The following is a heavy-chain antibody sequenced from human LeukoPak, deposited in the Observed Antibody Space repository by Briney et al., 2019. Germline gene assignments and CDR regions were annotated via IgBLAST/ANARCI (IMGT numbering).Heavy chain of an antibody. J-gene: IGHJ3*02. Sequence: GGSLRLSCAASGFTFSSYAMSWVRQAPGKGLQEVSTITGTTHYADSVRGRFTISRDNSKNILYLQMNSLSTEDTAIYYCAKAFREYGSSTYSSFDIWGQGTMVTVSS. CDR1: GFTFSSYA. D-gene: IGHD6-13*01. V-gene: IGHV3-23*01. CDR2: ITGTT. CDR3: AKAFREYGSSTYSSFDI.